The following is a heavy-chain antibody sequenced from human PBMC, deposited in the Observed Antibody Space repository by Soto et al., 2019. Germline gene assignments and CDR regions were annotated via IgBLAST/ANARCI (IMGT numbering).Heavy chain of an antibody. Sequence: PGGSLRLSCAASGFTFSSYAMSWVRQALGRGLEWVSAISGSGGSTYCADSVKGRFTISRDNSKNTLYLQMNSLRAEDTAVYYCAKDRDLMGADTYYDFWSGYCSFDYWGQGTLVTVSS. CDR3: AKDRDLMGADTYYDFWSGYCSFDY. J-gene: IGHJ4*02. D-gene: IGHD3-3*01. V-gene: IGHV3-23*01. CDR2: ISGSGGST. CDR1: GFTFSSYA.